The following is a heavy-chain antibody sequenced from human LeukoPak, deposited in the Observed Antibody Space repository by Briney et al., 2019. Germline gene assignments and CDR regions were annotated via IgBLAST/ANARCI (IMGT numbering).Heavy chain of an antibody. J-gene: IGHJ4*02. D-gene: IGHD5/OR15-5a*01. CDR2: ISGSGGST. Sequence: GGSLGLSCAASGFTFSSYAMSWVRQAPGKGLEWVSAISGSGGSTYYADSVKGRFTISRDNSKNTLYPQMNSLRAEDTAVYYCANVIMSPSDYWGQGTLVTVSS. CDR1: GFTFSSYA. CDR3: ANVIMSPSDY. V-gene: IGHV3-23*01.